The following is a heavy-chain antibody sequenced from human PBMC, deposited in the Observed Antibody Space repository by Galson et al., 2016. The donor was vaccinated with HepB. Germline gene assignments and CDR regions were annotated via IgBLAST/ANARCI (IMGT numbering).Heavy chain of an antibody. J-gene: IGHJ5*02. CDR1: GFTLSGFT. CDR3: ARPVAPASIGGPWFDA. V-gene: IGHV3-21*01. Sequence: SLRLSCAASGFTLSGFTMNWVRQAPGKGLEWVASATSGGNYINYADSLKGRFTISRDNAKNSLYLQMNSLRVEDTATYYCARPVAPASIGGPWFDAWGQGVLVTVSS. CDR2: ATSGGNYI. D-gene: IGHD2-2*01.